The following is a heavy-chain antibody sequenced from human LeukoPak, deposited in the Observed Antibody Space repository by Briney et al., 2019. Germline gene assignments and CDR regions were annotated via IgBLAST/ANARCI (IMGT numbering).Heavy chain of an antibody. CDR2: ISGSGGST. V-gene: IGHV3-23*01. J-gene: IGHJ3*02. CDR3: AKVIEVDRYDGFDI. D-gene: IGHD3-22*01. Sequence: HPGGSLRLSCAASGFTFSISAMHWVRQAPGKGLEWVSTISGSGGSTHYADSVKGRYTISRDNSKNQLYLQMNSLRAEDTAGYYCAKVIEVDRYDGFDIWSQGTMVTVSS. CDR1: GFTFSISA.